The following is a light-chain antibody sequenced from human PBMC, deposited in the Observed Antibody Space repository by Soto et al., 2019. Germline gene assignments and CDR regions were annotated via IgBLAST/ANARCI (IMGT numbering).Light chain of an antibody. V-gene: IGLV1-47*02. CDR2: STN. CDR1: SSNIGSNY. CDR3: ATWDDSLSGVV. Sequence: QSVLTQPPSASGTPGQRVTISCSGSSSNIGSNYVYWYQQLPGTAPKLLIYSTNQRPSGVPDRFSGSKSGTSASLASSGLRSEDEANHFCATWDDSLSGVVFGGGTKLTVL. J-gene: IGLJ2*01.